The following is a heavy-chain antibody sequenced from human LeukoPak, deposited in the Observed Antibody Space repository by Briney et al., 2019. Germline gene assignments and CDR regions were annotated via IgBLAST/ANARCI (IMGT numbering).Heavy chain of an antibody. CDR2: ISGSGGST. CDR1: EFTFSSYA. J-gene: IGHJ4*02. D-gene: IGHD3-10*01. CDR3: AKGYPMVRGVLSYFDY. Sequence: GGSLRLSCAASEFTFSSYAMSWVRQAPGKGLEWVSAISGSGGSTYYADSVKGRFTISRDNSKNTLYLQMNSLRAEDTAVYYCAKGYPMVRGVLSYFDYWGQGTLVTVSS. V-gene: IGHV3-23*01.